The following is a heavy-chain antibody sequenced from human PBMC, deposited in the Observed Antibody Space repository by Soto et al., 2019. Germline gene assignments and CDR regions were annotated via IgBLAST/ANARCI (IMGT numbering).Heavy chain of an antibody. Sequence: EVQLLESGGGLVQPGGSLRLSCAASGVSFSTSGMTWVRQAPGKGLEWVSDISDTGDRTYYAASVKGRFTISRDNSKNTLYLRMSTLRAEETAINYCAEYQRLLPDVFNFCGQGTMVTVSS. CDR1: GVSFSTSG. CDR2: ISDTGDRT. D-gene: IGHD6-25*01. J-gene: IGHJ3*01. CDR3: AEYQRLLPDVFNF. V-gene: IGHV3-23*01.